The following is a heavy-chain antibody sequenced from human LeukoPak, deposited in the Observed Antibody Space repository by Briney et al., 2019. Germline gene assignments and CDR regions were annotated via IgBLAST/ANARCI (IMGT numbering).Heavy chain of an antibody. CDR1: GFTFSDYY. J-gene: IGHJ4*02. D-gene: IGHD3-22*01. Sequence: GGSLRLSCAASGFTFSDYYMSWIRQAPGKGLEWVSAISGSGGSTYYADSVKGRFTISRDNSKNTLYLQMNSLRAEDTAVYYCAKVGFAYYYDSSGYYYIDYWGQGTLVTVSS. CDR2: ISGSGGST. V-gene: IGHV3-23*01. CDR3: AKVGFAYYYDSSGYYYIDY.